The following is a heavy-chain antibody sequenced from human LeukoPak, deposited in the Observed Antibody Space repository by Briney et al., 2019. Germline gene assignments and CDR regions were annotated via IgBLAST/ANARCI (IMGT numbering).Heavy chain of an antibody. CDR2: ISYDGSNK. CDR1: GFIFSSYA. Sequence: GGSLRLSCAASGFIFSSYAMHWVRQAPGKGLEWVAVISYDGSNKYYADSVEGRFTISRDNSKNTLYLQMSSLRPEDTAVYYCAKVQTSNYYYYGMDVWGQGTTVTVSS. V-gene: IGHV3-30*18. J-gene: IGHJ6*02. CDR3: AKVQTSNYYYYGMDV. D-gene: IGHD1-1*01.